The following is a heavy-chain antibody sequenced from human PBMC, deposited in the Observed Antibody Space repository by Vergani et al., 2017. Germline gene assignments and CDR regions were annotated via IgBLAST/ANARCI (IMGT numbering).Heavy chain of an antibody. CDR3: AKDIKSGVATMPRD. D-gene: IGHD5-12*01. V-gene: IGHV3-43*01. J-gene: IGHJ4*02. CDR1: GFTFDDYT. CDR2: ISWDGGST. Sequence: EVQLVESGGVVVQPGGSLRLSCAASGFTFDDYTMHWVRQAPGKGLEWVSLISWDGGSTYYADSVKGRFTISRDNSKNSLYLQMNSLRTEDTALYDCAKDIKSGVATMPRDWGQGTLVTVSS.